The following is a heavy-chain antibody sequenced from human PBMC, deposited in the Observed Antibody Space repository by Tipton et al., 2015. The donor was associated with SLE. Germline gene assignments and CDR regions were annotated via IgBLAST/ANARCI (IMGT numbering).Heavy chain of an antibody. J-gene: IGHJ3*02. CDR1: GGSFSGYY. CDR3: ARGRPAFDI. Sequence: TLSLTCAVYGGSFSGYYWSWIRQPPGKGLEWIGEINHSGSTNYNPSLKSRVTISVDTSKNQFSLKLGSVTAADTAVYYCARGRPAFDIWGQGTMVTVSS. V-gene: IGHV4-34*01. CDR2: INHSGST.